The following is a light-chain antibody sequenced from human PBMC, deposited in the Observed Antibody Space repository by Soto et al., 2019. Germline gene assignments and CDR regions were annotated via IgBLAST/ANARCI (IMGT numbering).Light chain of an antibody. CDR1: KVISTY. V-gene: IGKV1-27*01. J-gene: IGKJ3*01. CDR3: HKYNSAPFT. CDR2: AAS. Sequence: DIQMTQSPSSLSASVGDRVTITCRASKVISTYLAWYQQKPGKVPKLLIYAASTLQSGVPSRFSGSGSGTDFTLTISSLQPEDVATYYCHKYNSAPFTFGPGTKVDIK.